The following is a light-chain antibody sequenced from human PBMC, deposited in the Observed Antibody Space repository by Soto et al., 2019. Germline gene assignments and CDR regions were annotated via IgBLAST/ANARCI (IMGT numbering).Light chain of an antibody. CDR1: QSVSSSY. V-gene: IGKV3-20*01. CDR2: RAS. Sequence: TQSPATLSVSQGERATLSCRASQSVSSSYLAWYQQKPGQTPKVLIYRASSRATGIPDRFSGSGSGTDFTLTIRGLEPEDFAVYYCQQYGSSGTFGQGTNVDIK. CDR3: QQYGSSGT. J-gene: IGKJ1*01.